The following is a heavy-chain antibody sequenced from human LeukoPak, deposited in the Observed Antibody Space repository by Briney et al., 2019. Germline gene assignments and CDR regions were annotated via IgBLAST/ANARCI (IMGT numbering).Heavy chain of an antibody. CDR2: IKQDGSEK. CDR3: ARHSNGWSEGTY. V-gene: IGHV3-7*03. CDR1: GFTFRNYW. Sequence: GGSLRLSCAASGFTFRNYWMIWVRQAPGKGLEGVANIKQDGSEKNYVDSVKGRFSISRDNAKNSLYLQMNSLRAEDTAVYYCARHSNGWSEGTYWGQGTLVTVTS. D-gene: IGHD6-19*01. J-gene: IGHJ4*02.